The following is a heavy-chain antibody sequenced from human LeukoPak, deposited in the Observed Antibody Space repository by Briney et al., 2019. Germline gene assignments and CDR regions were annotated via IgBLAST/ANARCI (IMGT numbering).Heavy chain of an antibody. CDR3: ARENRYCSSTSCSYYYYMDV. Sequence: SETLSLTCTVSGGSISSYYWSWIRQPPGKGLEWIGYIYYSGSTNYNPSLKSRVTISVDTSKNQFSLKLSSVTAADTAVYYCARENRYCSSTSCSYYYYMDVWGKGTTVTSP. CDR2: IYYSGST. CDR1: GGSISSYY. J-gene: IGHJ6*03. V-gene: IGHV4-59*01. D-gene: IGHD2-2*01.